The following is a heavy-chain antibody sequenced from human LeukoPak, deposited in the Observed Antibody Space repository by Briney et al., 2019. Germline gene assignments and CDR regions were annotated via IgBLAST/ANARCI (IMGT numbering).Heavy chain of an antibody. Sequence: PGGSLRLSCAASGFIFSSYGMHWVRQAPGKGLEWVAFIRYDGSNKYHADSVKGRFPISRDNSKNTLYLQMNSLRAEDTAVYYCARTMSPYYYDSSGFWGQGTLVTVSS. CDR2: IRYDGSNK. D-gene: IGHD3-22*01. CDR3: ARTMSPYYYDSSGF. V-gene: IGHV3-30*02. CDR1: GFIFSSYG. J-gene: IGHJ4*02.